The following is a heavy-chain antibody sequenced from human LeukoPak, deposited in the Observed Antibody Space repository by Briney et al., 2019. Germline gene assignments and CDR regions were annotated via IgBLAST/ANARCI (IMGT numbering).Heavy chain of an antibody. J-gene: IGHJ4*02. D-gene: IGHD4-17*01. V-gene: IGHV3-33*01. CDR2: IWYDGSNK. CDR3: ALTTVTTYSFDY. Sequence: PGRSLRLSCAASGFTFSSYGMHWVRQAPGKGLEWVAVIWYDGSNKYYADSVKGRFTISRDNSKNTLYLQMNSLRAEDTAVYYCALTTVTTYSFDYWGQGTLVTVSS. CDR1: GFTFSSYG.